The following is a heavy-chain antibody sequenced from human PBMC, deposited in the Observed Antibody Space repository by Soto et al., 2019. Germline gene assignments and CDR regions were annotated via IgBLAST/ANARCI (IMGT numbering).Heavy chain of an antibody. D-gene: IGHD3-22*01. V-gene: IGHV1-69*01. CDR2: IIPIFGTA. CDR3: ARGTRNNYYESSGPSLVDAFDI. CDR1: GCTFSSYA. Sequence: QVQLVQSGAEVKKPGSSVKVSCKASGCTFSSYAISWVRQAPGQGLEWMGGIIPIFGTANYAQKFQGRVTITADESTGTAYMELSSLRSEDTAVYYCARGTRNNYYESSGPSLVDAFDIWGKGTMVTVSS. J-gene: IGHJ3*02.